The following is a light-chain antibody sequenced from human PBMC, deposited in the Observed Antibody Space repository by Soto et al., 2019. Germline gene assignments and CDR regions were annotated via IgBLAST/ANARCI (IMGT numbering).Light chain of an antibody. CDR1: SSDVGRYNT. CDR2: EVT. V-gene: IGLV2-14*01. Sequence: QSALTQPASVSGSPGQTITISCTGTSSDVGRYNTVSWYQHHPGKAPKLIIYEVTHRPAGISDRFSASKSGNTASLTISGHQAEDEADYYCNSLRVNHLYVFGSGTKLTVL. J-gene: IGLJ1*01. CDR3: NSLRVNHLYV.